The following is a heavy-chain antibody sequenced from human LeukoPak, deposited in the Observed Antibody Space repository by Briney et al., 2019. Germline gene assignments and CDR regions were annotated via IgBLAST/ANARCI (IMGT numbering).Heavy chain of an antibody. Sequence: GGSLRLSCAASGFTFSSYGMHWVRQAPGKGLEWVAVIWYDGSNKYYADSVKGRFTISRDNSKNTLYLQMNSLRAEDTAVYYCARTRIVGATLFDNWGQGTLVTVSS. V-gene: IGHV3-33*01. D-gene: IGHD1-26*01. CDR1: GFTFSSYG. CDR2: IWYDGSNK. CDR3: ARTRIVGATLFDN. J-gene: IGHJ4*02.